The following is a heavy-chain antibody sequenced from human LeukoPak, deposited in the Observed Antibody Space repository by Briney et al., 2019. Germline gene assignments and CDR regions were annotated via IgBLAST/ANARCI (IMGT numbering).Heavy chain of an antibody. CDR3: VPPAAGLRRTISTEYFQH. J-gene: IGHJ1*01. CDR1: GFTFSSYA. V-gene: IGHV3-48*04. CDR2: ISGDSTTI. Sequence: GGSLRLSCAASGFTFSSYAMYWVRQAPGKGLEWVSYISGDSTTIYYADSVKGRFTISRDNAKNSLYLRMDSLRAEDTAIYYCVPPAAGLRRTISTEYFQHWGPGTLVTVSS. D-gene: IGHD6-13*01.